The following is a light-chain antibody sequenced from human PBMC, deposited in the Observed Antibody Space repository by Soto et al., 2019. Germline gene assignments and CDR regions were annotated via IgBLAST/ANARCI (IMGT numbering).Light chain of an antibody. CDR3: QAYDYSLTASV. V-gene: IGLV1-40*01. CDR2: GNR. Sequence: VLTQPPSVSGAPGQRVTLSCTGNSSNLGAGYDVHWYKQVPGAAPKLVIFGNRNRPSGVPERFSGSKSGTSASLAITGLQAEDEADYYCQAYDYSLTASVFGGGTKLTVL. CDR1: SSNLGAGYD. J-gene: IGLJ3*02.